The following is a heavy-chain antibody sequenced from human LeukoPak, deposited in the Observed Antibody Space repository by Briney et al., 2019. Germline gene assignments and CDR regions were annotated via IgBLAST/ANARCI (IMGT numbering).Heavy chain of an antibody. CDR2: IYGGGST. D-gene: IGHD6-6*01. Sequence: PGGSLRLSCAASGFTVSSNYMSWVRQAPGKGPEWVSVIYGGGSTYYADSVKGRFTISRDNSKNTLYLQMNSLRAEDTAVYYCASTRPNYYYGMDVWGQGTTVTVSS. CDR1: GFTVSSNY. V-gene: IGHV3-53*01. CDR3: ASTRPNYYYGMDV. J-gene: IGHJ6*02.